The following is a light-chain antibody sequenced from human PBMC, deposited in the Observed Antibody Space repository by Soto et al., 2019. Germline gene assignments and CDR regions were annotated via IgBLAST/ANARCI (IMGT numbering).Light chain of an antibody. CDR3: QQYGSSPAT. J-gene: IGKJ1*01. V-gene: IGKV3-20*01. CDR2: GAS. Sequence: EIVLTQSPGTLSLSPGERATLSCRASQSVSSNYLAWYQQKPGQAPRLLIYGASSRATGIPDRFSGSGSATDFTLTISRLEPEDFAVYYCQQYGSSPATFGQGTKV. CDR1: QSVSSNY.